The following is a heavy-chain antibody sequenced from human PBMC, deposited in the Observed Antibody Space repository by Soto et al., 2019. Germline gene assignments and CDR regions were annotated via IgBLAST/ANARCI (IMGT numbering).Heavy chain of an antibody. CDR2: IDPGDSNT. V-gene: IGHV5-10-1*03. Sequence: EVQLVQSGAEVKKPGESLTISCKTSGYSFNTYWISWVRQVPGKGLEWVGRIDPGDSNTNYSPSFQGHVTLSVDKSIGTAYLQWSSLKASDTATYYCARQGGYYYYGMDVWGQGTAVTVSS. J-gene: IGHJ6*02. D-gene: IGHD2-15*01. CDR1: GYSFNTYW. CDR3: ARQGGYYYYGMDV.